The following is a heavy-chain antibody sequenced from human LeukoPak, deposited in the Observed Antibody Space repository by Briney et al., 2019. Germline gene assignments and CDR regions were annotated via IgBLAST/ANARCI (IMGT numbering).Heavy chain of an antibody. Sequence: GGSLSPSFPPPGSPLSSYPSGWVRRPRGRGLGWVQAFVGMGGSTYYADSVKGRFTISRDNSKNTLYLQMNSLRAEDTAVYYCASSFAGFLTGLIIHLGWFDPWGQGTLVTVSS. V-gene: IGHV3-23*01. J-gene: IGHJ5*02. CDR3: ASSFAGFLTGLIIHLGWFDP. CDR1: GSPLSSYP. D-gene: IGHD3-9*01. CDR2: FVGMGGST.